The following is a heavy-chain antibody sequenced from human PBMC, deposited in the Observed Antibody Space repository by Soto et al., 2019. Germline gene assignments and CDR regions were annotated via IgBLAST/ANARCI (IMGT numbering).Heavy chain of an antibody. D-gene: IGHD3-10*01. V-gene: IGHV4-59*01. Sequence: SETLSLTCTVSGGSISSYHWSWIRQPPGKGLEWIGCIYYSGSTNYNPSLKSRVTISVDTSKNQFSLKLSSVTAADTAVYYCARLLVGGAHEQRGHNWFDPWGQGTLVTVSS. CDR3: ARLLVGGAHEQRGHNWFDP. CDR1: GGSISSYH. J-gene: IGHJ5*02. CDR2: IYYSGST.